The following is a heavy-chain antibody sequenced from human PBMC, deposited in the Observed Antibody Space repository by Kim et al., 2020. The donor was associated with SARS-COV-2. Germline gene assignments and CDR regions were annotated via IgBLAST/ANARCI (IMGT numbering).Heavy chain of an antibody. CDR2: INPNSGGT. CDR1: GYTFTGYY. D-gene: IGHD3-16*01. V-gene: IGHV1-2*02. J-gene: IGHJ5*02. CDR3: ARVGGWDGRRFDH. Sequence: ASVKVSCKASGYTFTGYYMHWVRQAPGQGLEWMGWINPNSGGTNYAQKFQGRVTMTRDTSISTAYMELSRLRSDDTAVYYCARVGGWDGRRFDHWGQGTLVTVSS.